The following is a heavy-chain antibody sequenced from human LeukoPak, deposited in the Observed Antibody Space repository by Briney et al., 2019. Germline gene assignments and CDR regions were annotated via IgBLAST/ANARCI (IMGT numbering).Heavy chain of an antibody. V-gene: IGHV3-23*01. CDR1: GFTFNDYA. CDR3: AKVPYYDILTRGYYYYYMDV. J-gene: IGHJ6*03. Sequence: GGSVRLSCAASGFTFNDYAMNWVRQAPGKGLEWVSAVSGSGYSTYYADSVKGLFTISRDNSKNTLYLQMNSLRAEDTAVYYCAKVPYYDILTRGYYYYYMDVWGKGTTATVSS. D-gene: IGHD3-9*01. CDR2: VSGSGYST.